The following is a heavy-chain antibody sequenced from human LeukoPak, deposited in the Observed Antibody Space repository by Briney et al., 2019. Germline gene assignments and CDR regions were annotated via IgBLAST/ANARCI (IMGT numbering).Heavy chain of an antibody. D-gene: IGHD6-13*01. J-gene: IGHJ4*02. Sequence: PSETLSLTCTVSGGSISSYYWSWIRQPPGKGLEWIGYVNNIGSTNYNPSLKSRVTISVDTSKNQFSLKLSSVTAADTAVYYCATYSSSWSFFDYWGQGTLVTVSS. CDR2: VNNIGST. V-gene: IGHV4-59*01. CDR1: GGSISSYY. CDR3: ATYSSSWSFFDY.